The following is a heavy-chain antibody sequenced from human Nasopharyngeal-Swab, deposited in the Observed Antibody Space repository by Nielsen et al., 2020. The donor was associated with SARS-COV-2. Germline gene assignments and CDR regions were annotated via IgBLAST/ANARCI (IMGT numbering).Heavy chain of an antibody. CDR1: GGSLCGFY. J-gene: IGHJ4*02. Sequence: TPSPPRSVFGGSLCGFYWSWIRQPPGKGLEWIGEINHSGSTNYNPSLKSRVTISVDTSKNQFSLKLSSVTAADTAVYYCARQDYVFDYWGQGTLVTVSS. CDR2: INHSGST. CDR3: ARQDYVFDY. D-gene: IGHD4-17*01. V-gene: IGHV4-34*01.